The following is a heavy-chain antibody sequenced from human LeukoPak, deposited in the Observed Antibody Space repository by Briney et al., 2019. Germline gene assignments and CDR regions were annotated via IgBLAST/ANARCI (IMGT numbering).Heavy chain of an antibody. Sequence: SETLSLTCTVSGGSISSYYWSWIRQPPRKGLEWIGYIYYSGSTNYNPSLKSRVTISVDTSKNQFSLRLSSVTAADTAVYYCARDLGFGPMVRGVISPWGQGTLVTVPS. CDR3: ARDLGFGPMVRGVISP. CDR1: GGSISSYY. J-gene: IGHJ5*02. CDR2: IYYSGST. D-gene: IGHD3-10*01. V-gene: IGHV4-59*01.